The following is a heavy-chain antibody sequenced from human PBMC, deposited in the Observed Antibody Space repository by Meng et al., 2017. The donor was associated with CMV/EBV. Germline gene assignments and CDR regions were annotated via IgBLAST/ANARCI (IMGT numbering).Heavy chain of an antibody. CDR1: GGSFSGYY. D-gene: IGHD3-22*01. CDR2: INHSGST. CDR3: ARGGGSTDYYRSNYYYYGMDV. V-gene: IGHV4-34*01. J-gene: IGHJ6*02. Sequence: SETLSLTCAVYGGSFSGYYWSWIRQPPGKGLEWIGEINHSGSTNYNPSLKSRVTISVDTSKNQFSLKLSSVTAADTAVYYCARGGGSTDYYRSNYYYYGMDVWGQGTTVTVSS.